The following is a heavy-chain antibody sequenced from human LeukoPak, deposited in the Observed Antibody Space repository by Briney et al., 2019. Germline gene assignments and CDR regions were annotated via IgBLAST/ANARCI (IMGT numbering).Heavy chain of an antibody. J-gene: IGHJ4*02. D-gene: IGHD2-2*01. CDR2: ISAYSGNT. CDR3: ARVGIYCSSTSCYASDFDY. CDR1: GYTFTSYG. V-gene: IGHV1-18*01. Sequence: ASVKVSCKASGYTFTSYGISWVRQAPGQGLEWMGWISAYSGNTNYAQKLQDRVTMTTDTSTSTAYMELRSLRYDDTAVYYCARVGIYCSSTSCYASDFDYWGQGTLVTVSS.